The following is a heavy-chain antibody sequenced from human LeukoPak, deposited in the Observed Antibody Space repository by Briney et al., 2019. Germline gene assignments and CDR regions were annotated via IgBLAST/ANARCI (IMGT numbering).Heavy chain of an antibody. Sequence: SVKVSCKASGYTFTGYYMHWVRQAPGQGLEWMGWINPNSGGTNYAQKFQGRVTMTRDTSISTAYMELSRLRSDDTAVYYCARARIFGVNWFDPWGQGTLVTVSS. CDR2: INPNSGGT. CDR1: GYTFTGYY. J-gene: IGHJ5*02. V-gene: IGHV1-2*02. CDR3: ARARIFGVNWFDP. D-gene: IGHD3-3*01.